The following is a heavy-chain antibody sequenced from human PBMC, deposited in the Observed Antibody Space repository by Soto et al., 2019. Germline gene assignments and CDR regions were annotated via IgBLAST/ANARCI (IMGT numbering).Heavy chain of an antibody. V-gene: IGHV1-2*04. J-gene: IGHJ6*02. D-gene: IGHD2-2*01. CDR2: ISPRTGSA. CDR3: ARGHCSSTSCPLRAMDV. Sequence: ASVKVSCKASGYTFTDYYIHWVRQAPGQGLEWMGWISPRTGSASFAQRFQGWVTMTRDTSISTAYMELSRLRSDDTAVYYCARGHCSSTSCPLRAMDVWGQGTTVTVSS. CDR1: GYTFTDYY.